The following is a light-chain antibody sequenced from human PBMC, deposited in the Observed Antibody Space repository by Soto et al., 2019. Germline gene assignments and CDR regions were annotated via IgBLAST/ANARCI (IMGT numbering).Light chain of an antibody. CDR3: QSHDSSLRGAV. CDR1: SSNFGAGYD. Sequence: QSALTQPPSVSGAPGQRVTISCTGSSSNFGAGYDVHWYQQLPGTAPKLLVYGNDFRPSGVPDRFSGSKSGTSASLAISGLQAEDEADYYCQSHDSSLRGAVFGGGTKLTVL. V-gene: IGLV1-40*01. J-gene: IGLJ2*01. CDR2: GND.